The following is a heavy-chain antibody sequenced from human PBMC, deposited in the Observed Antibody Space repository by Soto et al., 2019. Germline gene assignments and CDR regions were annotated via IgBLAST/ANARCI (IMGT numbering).Heavy chain of an antibody. D-gene: IGHD3-3*01. Sequence: SGGSLRLSCTVSGFTFGSHAMSWVRQAPGKGLECVSGISGSGGTTFYADSVKGRFTISRDNSKKTLYLQMNSLRAEDTAVYYCAKTPYDFWSSGQYLFDHWGQGTLVTVSS. CDR2: ISGSGGTT. V-gene: IGHV3-23*01. CDR1: GFTFGSHA. J-gene: IGHJ4*02. CDR3: AKTPYDFWSSGQYLFDH.